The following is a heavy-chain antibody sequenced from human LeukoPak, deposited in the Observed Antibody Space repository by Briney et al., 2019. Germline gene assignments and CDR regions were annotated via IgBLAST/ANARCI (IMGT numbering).Heavy chain of an antibody. CDR1: GYTFTSYG. CDR3: ARDLSPYGSGSYLPLLPYFDY. J-gene: IGHJ4*02. V-gene: IGHV1-18*01. Sequence: GASVKVSCKASGYTFTSYGISWVRQAPGQGLEWMGWISAYNGNTNYAQKLQGRVTMTTDTSTSTAYMELRSLRSDDTAVYYCARDLSPYGSGSYLPLLPYFDYWGQGTLVTVSS. D-gene: IGHD3-10*01. CDR2: ISAYNGNT.